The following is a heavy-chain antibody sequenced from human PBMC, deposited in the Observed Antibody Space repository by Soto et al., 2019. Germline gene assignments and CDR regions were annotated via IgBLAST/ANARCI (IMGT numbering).Heavy chain of an antibody. J-gene: IGHJ4*02. CDR2: ISAYNGKT. Sequence: QVQLVQSGAEVKKPGASVKVSCKASGYTFTSYGISWVRKAPGQGLVRMGWISAYNGKTKYAQKLQGRVTMTTDTSTSTAVMELRSLRPDDTAVYYAAREPNYFDYWGQGTLVTVSS. CDR1: GYTFTSYG. V-gene: IGHV1-18*01. CDR3: AREPNYFDY.